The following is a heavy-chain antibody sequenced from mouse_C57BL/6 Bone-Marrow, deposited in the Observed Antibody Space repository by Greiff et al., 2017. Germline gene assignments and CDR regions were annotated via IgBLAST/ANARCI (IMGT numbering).Heavy chain of an antibody. CDR1: GYTFTSYW. J-gene: IGHJ1*03. CDR2: IHPNSGST. CDR3: ARSYYYGSSDRYFDV. Sequence: QVQLQQPGAELVKPGASVKLSCKASGYTFTSYWMHWVKQRPGQGLEWIGMIHPNSGSTNYNEKFKTKATLTVDKSSSTSYMQLSSLTSEDSAVYYCARSYYYGSSDRYFDVWGTGTTVTVSS. D-gene: IGHD1-1*01. V-gene: IGHV1-64*01.